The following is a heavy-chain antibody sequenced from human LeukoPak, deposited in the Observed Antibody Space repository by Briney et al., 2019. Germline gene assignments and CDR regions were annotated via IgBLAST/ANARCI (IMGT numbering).Heavy chain of an antibody. J-gene: IGHJ4*02. CDR1: GYSISSGYY. CDR3: ARGPRNRRMVARDY. Sequence: SETLSLTCAVSGYSISSGYYWGWIRQPPGKGLEWIGSIYHSGSTYYNPSLKSRVTISVDTSKNQFSLKLSSVTAADTAVYYCARGPRNRRMVARDYWGQGTLVTVSS. D-gene: IGHD2-15*01. V-gene: IGHV4-38-2*01. CDR2: IYHSGST.